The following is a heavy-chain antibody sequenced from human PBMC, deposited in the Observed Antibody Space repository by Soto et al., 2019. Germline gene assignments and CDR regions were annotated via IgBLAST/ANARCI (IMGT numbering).Heavy chain of an antibody. D-gene: IGHD4-17*01. CDR1: GGSFSGYY. CDR3: ARERELNTVTTDAFDI. Sequence: PSETLSLTCAVYGGSFSGYYWSWTRQPPGKGLEWIGEINHSGSTNYNPSLKSRVTISVDTSKSQFSLKLSSVTAADTAVYYCARERELNTVTTDAFDIWGQGTMVTVS. CDR2: INHSGST. V-gene: IGHV4-34*01. J-gene: IGHJ3*02.